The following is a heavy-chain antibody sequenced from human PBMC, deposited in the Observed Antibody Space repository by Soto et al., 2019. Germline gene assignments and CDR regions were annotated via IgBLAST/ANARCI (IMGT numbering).Heavy chain of an antibody. V-gene: IGHV3-30*18. J-gene: IGHJ4*02. CDR2: ISYDGSNK. CDR1: GFTFSSYG. Sequence: QVQLVESGGGVVQPGRSLRLSCAASGFTFSSYGMHWVRQAPGKGLEWVAVISYDGSNKYYADSVKGRFTISRDNSKNTLYLQRNSLISEDTAVYYCAKDPMQWLVKGGFDYWGQGTLVTVSS. D-gene: IGHD6-19*01. CDR3: AKDPMQWLVKGGFDY.